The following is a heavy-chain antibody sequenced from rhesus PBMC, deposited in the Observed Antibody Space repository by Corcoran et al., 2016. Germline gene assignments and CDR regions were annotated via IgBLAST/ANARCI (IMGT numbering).Heavy chain of an antibody. V-gene: IGHV2-95*01. CDR3: ARVRAAAKDY. CDR2: IYWNDKK. D-gene: IGHD6-43*01. Sequence: QVTLKESGPALVKPTQTLTLTCTFSGFSISTSGTGVGWIRQPPGKALELLANIYWNDKKYYSTSLKSRLTKSKDTSKNQVVLTMTNMDPVDTAIYYCARVRAAAKDYWGQGVLVTVSS. J-gene: IGHJ4*01. CDR1: GFSISTSGTG.